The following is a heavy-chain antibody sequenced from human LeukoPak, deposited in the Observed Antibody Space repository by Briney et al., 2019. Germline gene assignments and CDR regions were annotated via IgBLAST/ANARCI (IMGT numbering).Heavy chain of an antibody. D-gene: IGHD3-22*01. V-gene: IGHV3-23*01. CDR3: AKDPTDFDSSGQTYFDY. J-gene: IGHJ4*02. Sequence: GSLRLSCAASGFTFSTCAMSWVRQAPGKGLEWVSGISGSGDIIYYSDSVKGRFTISRDNSKNTLFLQMNSLGAEDSALYYCAKDPTDFDSSGQTYFDYWGQGTLVTVSS. CDR2: ISGSGDII. CDR1: GFTFSTCA.